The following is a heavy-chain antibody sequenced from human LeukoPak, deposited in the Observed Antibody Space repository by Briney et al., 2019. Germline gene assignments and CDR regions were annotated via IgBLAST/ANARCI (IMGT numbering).Heavy chain of an antibody. CDR2: IKPNSGGT. CDR3: ARYAAIAAAGTTLNPKSRRGGFDY. D-gene: IGHD6-13*01. CDR1: GYTFTGYY. V-gene: IGHV1-2*02. Sequence: ASVKVSCKASGYTFTGYYIHWVRQAPGQGLEWMGWIKPNSGGTNYAQKFQGRVTMTRDTSISTAYMELSRLRSDDTAVYYCARYAAIAAAGTTLNPKSRRGGFDYWGQGTLVTVSS. J-gene: IGHJ4*02.